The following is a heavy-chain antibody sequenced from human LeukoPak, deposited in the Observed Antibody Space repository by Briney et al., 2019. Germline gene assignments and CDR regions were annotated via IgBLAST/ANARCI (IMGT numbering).Heavy chain of an antibody. CDR2: INGNSITR. Sequence: GGSLRLSCAASGFIFSDYNMNWVRQAPGKGLEWVSHINGNSITRYYADSVKGRFTISRDNSKNTLYLQMNSLRAEDTAVYYCVVAGTYDYWGQGTLVTVSS. J-gene: IGHJ4*02. CDR1: GFIFSDYN. D-gene: IGHD6-19*01. CDR3: VVAGTYDY. V-gene: IGHV3-48*01.